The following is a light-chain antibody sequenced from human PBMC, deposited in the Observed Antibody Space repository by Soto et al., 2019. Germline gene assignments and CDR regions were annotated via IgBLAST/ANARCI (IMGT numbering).Light chain of an antibody. CDR2: DAS. V-gene: IGKV1-5*01. CDR1: QNIRVG. Sequence: DIQMTHSPSTLSASVGDGVTITCRASQNIRVGLAWYQQRPGKAPKFLIYDASSLETGVPSRFSGSGSGTEFTLTIRSLQPDDFATYYCQQYDSSSPTFGQGTKLEIK. CDR3: QQYDSSSPT. J-gene: IGKJ2*01.